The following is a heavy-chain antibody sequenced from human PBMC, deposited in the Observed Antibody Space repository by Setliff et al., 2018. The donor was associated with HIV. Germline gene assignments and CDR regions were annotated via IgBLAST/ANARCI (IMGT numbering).Heavy chain of an antibody. D-gene: IGHD2-15*01. CDR2: ISSSSSYT. V-gene: IGHV3-11*05. Sequence: LSLTCTVSGGSISSGGYYMSWIRQAPGKGLEWVSYISSSSSYTNYADSVKGRFTISRDNAKNSLYLQMNSLRAEDTAVYYCARDTVGLDYWGQGTLVTVSS. CDR1: GGSISSGGYY. J-gene: IGHJ4*02. CDR3: ARDTVGLDY.